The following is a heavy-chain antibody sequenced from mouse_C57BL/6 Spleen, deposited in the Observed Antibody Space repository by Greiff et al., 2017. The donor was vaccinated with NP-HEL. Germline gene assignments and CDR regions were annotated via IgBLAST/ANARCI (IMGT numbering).Heavy chain of an antibody. CDR1: GYTFTEYT. J-gene: IGHJ2*01. Sequence: VNVVESGAELVKPGASVKLSCKASGYTFTEYTIHWVKQRSGQGLEWIGWFYPGSGSIKYNEKFKDKATLTADKSSSTVYMELSRLTSEDSAVYFCARHEGDGYSFDYWGQGTTLTVSS. V-gene: IGHV1-62-2*01. CDR3: ARHEGDGYSFDY. D-gene: IGHD2-3*01. CDR2: FYPGSGSI.